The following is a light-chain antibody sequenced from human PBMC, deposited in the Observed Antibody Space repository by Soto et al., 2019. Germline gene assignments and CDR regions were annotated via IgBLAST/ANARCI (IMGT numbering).Light chain of an antibody. J-gene: IGLJ1*01. V-gene: IGLV2-14*03. Sequence: QSVLTQPASMSGSPGQSITIPCTGSSSGVGAYNYDSWYQQYRPGEAPKLIIYDVSHRPAGVSTRFSGSKSGNTASLTISGLQTEDEADYYCSSYTRAATYVFGTGTKVTVL. CDR2: DVS. CDR1: SSGVGAYNY. CDR3: SSYTRAATYV.